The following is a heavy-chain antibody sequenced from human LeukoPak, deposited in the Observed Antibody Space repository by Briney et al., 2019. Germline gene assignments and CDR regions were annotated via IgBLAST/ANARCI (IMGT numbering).Heavy chain of an antibody. V-gene: IGHV7-4-1*02. Sequence: ASVKVSCKTSGYTFARYPIHWVRQAPGRGLEWMGWINTNTGSPTYAQAFAGRFVFSLDTSVTTAYLQISSLRSADTAVYYCARVGRLDYGDYLAHWGPGNRITVSS. J-gene: IGHJ4*02. CDR1: GYTFARYP. D-gene: IGHD4-17*01. CDR2: INTNTGSP. CDR3: ARVGRLDYGDYLAH.